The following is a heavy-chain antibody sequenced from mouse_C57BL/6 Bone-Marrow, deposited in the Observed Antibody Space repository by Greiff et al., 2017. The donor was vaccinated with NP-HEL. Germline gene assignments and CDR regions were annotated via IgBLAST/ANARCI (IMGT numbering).Heavy chain of an antibody. Sequence: QVQLQQSGPGLVAPSPSLSISCTVSGFSLTSYAISWVRQPPGQGLEWLGVIWPGGGTNYNSALKSKLSISKDNSKSQVFLKMNSLQTDDTARYYCAKGLRGAYWGQGTLVTVSA. J-gene: IGHJ3*01. CDR3: AKGLRGAY. CDR2: IWPGGGT. V-gene: IGHV2-9-1*01. D-gene: IGHD2-4*01. CDR1: GFSLTSYA.